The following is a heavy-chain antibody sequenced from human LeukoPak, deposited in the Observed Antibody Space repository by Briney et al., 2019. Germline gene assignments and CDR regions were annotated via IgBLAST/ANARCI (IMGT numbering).Heavy chain of an antibody. CDR3: ARAKSGYSYIIDY. J-gene: IGHJ4*02. V-gene: IGHV3-30*02. D-gene: IGHD5-18*01. Sequence: GGSLRLSCAASGFTFSSYGMHWVRQAPGKGLEWVAFIRYDGSNKYYADSVKGRFTISRDNSKNTLYLQMNSLRAEDTAVYYCARAKSGYSYIIDYWGQGTLVSVSS. CDR2: IRYDGSNK. CDR1: GFTFSSYG.